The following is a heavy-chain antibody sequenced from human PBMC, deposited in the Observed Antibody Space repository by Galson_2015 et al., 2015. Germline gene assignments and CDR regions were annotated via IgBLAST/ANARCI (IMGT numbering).Heavy chain of an antibody. Sequence: SLRLSCAVSGFTFRTYAMSWVRQAPGQGLEWVSTISSSGGATYYADSVKGRFTISGDNSKNTLYLQVNSLRAEDTAVYYCAKETVRNAFDVWGQGTMVIVSS. CDR1: GFTFRTYA. CDR2: ISSSGGAT. J-gene: IGHJ3*01. D-gene: IGHD4-11*01. V-gene: IGHV3-23*01. CDR3: AKETVRNAFDV.